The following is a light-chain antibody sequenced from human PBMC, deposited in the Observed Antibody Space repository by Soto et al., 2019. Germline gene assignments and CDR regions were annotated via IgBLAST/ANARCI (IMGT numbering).Light chain of an antibody. CDR3: CSYVGSSILM. CDR2: EVN. V-gene: IGLV2-23*02. Sequence: QAVVTQPASVSGSPGQSITISCSGTSSDVGSYNLVSWYQQLPGKAPKLIIYEVNERPSGISDRFSGSKSGNTASLTISGLQGEDEADYYCCSYVGSSILMFGGGTKLTVL. J-gene: IGLJ3*02. CDR1: SSDVGSYNL.